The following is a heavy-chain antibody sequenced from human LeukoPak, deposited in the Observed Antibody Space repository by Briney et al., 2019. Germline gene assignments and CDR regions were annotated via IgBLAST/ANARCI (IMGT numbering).Heavy chain of an antibody. Sequence: GGSLRLSCVASGITFHNYAMNWVRQAPGKGLEWVSVIGGSGGSTYYADSVKGRFTISRDNSKNILYLQLNSLRAEDTAIYYCATSTATTYYRGQGTLVTVSS. V-gene: IGHV3-23*01. CDR1: GITFHNYA. CDR2: IGGSGGST. D-gene: IGHD4-11*01. CDR3: ATSTATTYY. J-gene: IGHJ4*02.